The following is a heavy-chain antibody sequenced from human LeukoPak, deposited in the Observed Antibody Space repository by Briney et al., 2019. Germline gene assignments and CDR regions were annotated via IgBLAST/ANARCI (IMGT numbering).Heavy chain of an antibody. D-gene: IGHD5-12*01. J-gene: IGHJ4*02. CDR1: GFRSDDYA. CDR2: ISWNSGTI. V-gene: IGHV3-9*02. CDR3: AKGRGYELPLDY. Sequence: GGSLILSCAASGFRSDDYAMHWVRQAPGKGLEWVSGISWNSGTIGYADSVKGRFTISRDNAKKSLYLQMNSLRNEDTALYYCAKGRGYELPLDYWGQGTLVTVSS.